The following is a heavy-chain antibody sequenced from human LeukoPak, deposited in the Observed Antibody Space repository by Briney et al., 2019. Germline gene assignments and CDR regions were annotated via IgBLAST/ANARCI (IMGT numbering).Heavy chain of an antibody. CDR3: ARVPGSSWYRDAFDI. V-gene: IGHV5-51*07. D-gene: IGHD6-13*01. Sequence: GESLKISCKGSGYSFTSYWIGWVHQMPGKGLEWMGIIYPGDSDTRYSPSFQGQVTISADKSISTAYLQWSSLKASDTAMYYCARVPGSSWYRDAFDIWGQGTMVTVSS. CDR1: GYSFTSYW. CDR2: IYPGDSDT. J-gene: IGHJ3*02.